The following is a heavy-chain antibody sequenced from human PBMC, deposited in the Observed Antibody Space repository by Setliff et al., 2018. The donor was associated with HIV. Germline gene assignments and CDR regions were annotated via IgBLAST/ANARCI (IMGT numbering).Heavy chain of an antibody. CDR1: GYSLTSYS. Sequence: ASVKVSCKASGYSLTSYSINWVRQAPGQGLEWMGCINCNAGNPTYAHGFTGRFVFSVDTPVSTAYLRIFNLKAEDTAVYYCTRDHAPPPNYDFWSGQLDLRNIFYYMDVWGTGSPVTVSS. CDR2: INCNAGNP. J-gene: IGHJ6*03. CDR3: TRDHAPPPNYDFWSGQLDLRNIFYYMDV. V-gene: IGHV7-4-1*01. D-gene: IGHD3-3*01.